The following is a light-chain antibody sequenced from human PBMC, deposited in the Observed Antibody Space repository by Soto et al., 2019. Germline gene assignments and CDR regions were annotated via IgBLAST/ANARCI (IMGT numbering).Light chain of an antibody. V-gene: IGLV1-40*01. CDR2: SNT. CDR1: SSNIGVGHD. J-gene: IGLJ2*01. Sequence: QSVLTQPPSVSGAPGQRVTISCTGSSSNIGVGHDVHWYQQLPGTAPKLLIYSNTNRPSGVPDRFSASESGTSASLAITGLQAEDEGDYYCQSYDSSLSGPVFGGGTKLTVL. CDR3: QSYDSSLSGPV.